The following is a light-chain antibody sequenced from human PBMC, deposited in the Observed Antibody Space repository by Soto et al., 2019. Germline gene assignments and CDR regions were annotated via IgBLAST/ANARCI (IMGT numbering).Light chain of an antibody. J-gene: IGLJ1*01. CDR1: SSDVGAYNY. CDR2: EVS. Sequence: QSVLTQPPSASGSPGQSVAISCTGTSSDVGAYNYVAWYPQHSGKVPKLMIYEVSKRPSGVPDRFSGSKSGNTASLTVSGLQADDEADYYRSSYAGSDVFVFGTGTKGTVL. V-gene: IGLV2-8*01. CDR3: SSYAGSDVFV.